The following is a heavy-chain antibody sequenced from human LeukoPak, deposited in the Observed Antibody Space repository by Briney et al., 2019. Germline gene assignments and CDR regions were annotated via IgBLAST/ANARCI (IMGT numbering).Heavy chain of an antibody. D-gene: IGHD3-16*01. CDR2: ISSSGRTI. V-gene: IGHV3-48*03. J-gene: IGHJ6*02. CDR1: GLTFSTYW. CDR3: ARGRGSYGMDV. Sequence: PGGSLRLSCAASGLTFSTYWMTWVRQAPGKGLEWVSYISSSGRTIYYADSVRGRFTISRVNAKNSLYLQMNSLRAEDTAVYYCARGRGSYGMDVWGQGTTVTVSS.